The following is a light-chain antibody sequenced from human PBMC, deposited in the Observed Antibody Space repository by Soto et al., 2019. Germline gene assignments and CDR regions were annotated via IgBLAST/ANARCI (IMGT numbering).Light chain of an antibody. Sequence: QSVPTQPASVSGSPGQPITISCTATSSDVGNYNLVSWYQQHPGKAPKLMIYEASKRPSGVSNRFSASKSGITASLTISGLQAEDEADYYCCSYAGGSPLGVFGTGTKVTVL. CDR1: SSDVGNYNL. CDR2: EAS. CDR3: CSYAGGSPLGV. J-gene: IGLJ1*01. V-gene: IGLV2-23*02.